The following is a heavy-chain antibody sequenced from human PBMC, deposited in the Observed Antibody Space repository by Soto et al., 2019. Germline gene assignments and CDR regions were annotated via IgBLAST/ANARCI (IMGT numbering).Heavy chain of an antibody. Sequence: EGQLLQSGGGLVQPGESLRLSCAASGFTFSSSGMSWVRQAPGKGLEWVSSISIRGDYSYYADSVKGRFTISRDNSKNALYLQKSSLTADDSALYYCGNRGGIDFWGQGTMVAVSS. CDR3: GNRGGIDF. J-gene: IGHJ3*01. CDR2: ISIRGDYS. V-gene: IGHV3-23*01. CDR1: GFTFSSSG. D-gene: IGHD2-15*01.